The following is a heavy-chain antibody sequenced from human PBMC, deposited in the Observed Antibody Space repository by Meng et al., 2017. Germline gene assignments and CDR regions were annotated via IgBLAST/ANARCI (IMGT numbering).Heavy chain of an antibody. J-gene: IGHJ4*02. V-gene: IGHV4-39*01. CDR2: IYHSGST. D-gene: IGHD3-10*01. CDR3: ARRRGGSGRDC. Sequence: QLQLQESGPGLVKPSETLSRTCTGSGGSISSNGYYWDWVRQPPGKGLEWIGAIYHSGSTSYNPSLQSRVTMFVDTSKNQFSLMLTSVTATDTAVYYCARRRGGSGRDCWGQGTLVTVSS. CDR1: GGSISSNGYY.